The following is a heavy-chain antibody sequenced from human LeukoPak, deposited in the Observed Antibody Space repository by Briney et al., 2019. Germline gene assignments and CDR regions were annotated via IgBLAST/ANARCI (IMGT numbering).Heavy chain of an antibody. V-gene: IGHV6-1*01. J-gene: IGHJ4*02. D-gene: IGHD1-14*01. CDR1: GDSVSSNSAA. CDR3: ARDPRTPAFDF. CDR2: TYYRSKWYN. Sequence: SQSLSLTCAISGDSVSSNSAAWSWIRQSPSRGLEWLGTTYYRSKWYNDYAVSVKSRITINPDTSKNQFSLQLNSVTPEDTAVYYCARDPRTPAFDFWGQGTLVTVSS.